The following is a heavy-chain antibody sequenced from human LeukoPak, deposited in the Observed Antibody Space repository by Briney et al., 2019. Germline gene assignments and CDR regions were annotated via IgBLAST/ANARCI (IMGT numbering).Heavy chain of an antibody. CDR3: ARPKDTYYYDSSGYSSAAFDI. CDR2: INPNSGGT. CDR1: GYTFTGYY. Sequence: ASVKVSCKASGYTFTGYYMHWVRQAPGQGLEWMGRINPNSGGTNYAQKFQGRVTMTRDTSISTAYMELSRLRSDGTAVYYCARPKDTYYYDSSGYSSAAFDIWGQGTMVTVSS. D-gene: IGHD3-22*01. V-gene: IGHV1-2*06. J-gene: IGHJ3*02.